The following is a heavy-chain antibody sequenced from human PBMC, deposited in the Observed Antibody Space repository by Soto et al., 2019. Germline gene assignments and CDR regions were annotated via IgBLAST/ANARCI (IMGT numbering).Heavy chain of an antibody. CDR1: GGSFSGHY. D-gene: IGHD3-3*01. CDR2: INHSGST. CDR3: ACQGRRSGYNARREYYYYGMEG. J-gene: IGHJ6*02. Sequence: SETLSLTCAVYGGSFSGHYWSWIRQPPGKGLEWIGEINHSGSTNYNPSLKSRVTISVDTSKNQFSLKLSSVTAADTAVYYCACQGRRSGYNARREYYYYGMEGWGQGTTVTVTS. V-gene: IGHV4-34*01.